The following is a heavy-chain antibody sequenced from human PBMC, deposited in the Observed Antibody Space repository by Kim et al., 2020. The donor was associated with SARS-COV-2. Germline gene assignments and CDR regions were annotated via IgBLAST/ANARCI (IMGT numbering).Heavy chain of an antibody. Sequence: GGSLRLSCAASGFTLSDFNMHWVRQAPGKGLIWVSRINDDGSDTRYADFAKGRFTISIDNAKNTLNLQMHSLRAEDTAVYYCARDIDYILFDYWGQGALVTVSS. D-gene: IGHD4-4*01. CDR1: GFTLSDFN. CDR2: INDDGSDT. V-gene: IGHV3-74*01. CDR3: ARDIDYILFDY. J-gene: IGHJ4*02.